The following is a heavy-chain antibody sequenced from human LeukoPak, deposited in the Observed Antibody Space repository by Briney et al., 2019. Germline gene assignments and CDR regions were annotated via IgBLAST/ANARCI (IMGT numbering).Heavy chain of an antibody. V-gene: IGHV3-74*01. D-gene: IGHD6-13*01. Sequence: GGSLRLSCAASGFTFSSYWMHWVRQAPGKGLVWVSRINSDGSSTSYADSVKGRFTISRDSAKNTLYLQMNSLRAEDTAVYYCARVQGSSSCPTYWGQGTLVTVSS. CDR2: INSDGSST. CDR1: GFTFSSYW. CDR3: ARVQGSSSCPTY. J-gene: IGHJ4*02.